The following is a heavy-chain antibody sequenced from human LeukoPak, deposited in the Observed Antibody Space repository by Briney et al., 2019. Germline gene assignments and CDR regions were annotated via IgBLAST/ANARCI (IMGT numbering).Heavy chain of an antibody. D-gene: IGHD1-26*01. V-gene: IGHV3-33*01. CDR2: IWYDGSNK. CDR1: GFTFSSYG. Sequence: PGGSLRLSCAASGFTFSSYGMHWVRQAPGKGLEWVAVIWYDGSNKYYAGSVKGRFTISRDNSKNTLYLQMNSLRAEDTAVYYCARGGGSYLDYFDYWGQGTLVTVSS. J-gene: IGHJ4*02. CDR3: ARGGGSYLDYFDY.